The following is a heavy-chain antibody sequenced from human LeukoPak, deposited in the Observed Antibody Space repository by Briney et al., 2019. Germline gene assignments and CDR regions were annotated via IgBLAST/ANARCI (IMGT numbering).Heavy chain of an antibody. CDR1: GGSISSGGYY. CDR3: ARWISADYGDYVIDY. V-gene: IGHV4-31*03. CDR2: IYYSGST. Sequence: PSETLSLTCTVSGGSISSGGYYWSWIRQHPGKCLEWIGYIYYSGSTYYNPSLKSRVTISVDTSKNQFSLKLSSVTAADTAVYYCARWISADYGDYVIDYWGQGTLVTVSS. J-gene: IGHJ4*02. D-gene: IGHD4-17*01.